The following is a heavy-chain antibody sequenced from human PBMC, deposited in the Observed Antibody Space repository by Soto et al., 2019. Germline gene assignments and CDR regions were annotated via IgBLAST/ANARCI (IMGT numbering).Heavy chain of an antibody. CDR3: ATDKSSGYYADY. CDR1: GYTLTELS. V-gene: IGHV1-24*01. Sequence: QGQLVQSGAEVKKPGASVKVSCKVSGYTLTELSMHWVRHAPGKGLEWMGGFDPEDGETIYAQKFQGRVTMTEDTATDTTYMELSSLRSEDTAVYYCATDKSSGYYADYWGQGTLVTVSS. J-gene: IGHJ4*02. D-gene: IGHD3-22*01. CDR2: FDPEDGET.